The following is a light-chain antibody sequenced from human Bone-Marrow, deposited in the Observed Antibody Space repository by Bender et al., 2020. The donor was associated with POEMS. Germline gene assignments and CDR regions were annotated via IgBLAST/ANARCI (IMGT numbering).Light chain of an antibody. V-gene: IGLV1-44*01. CDR3: AVWDDSLNGWV. Sequence: SGTPGQRVTISCSGGSSNIGAHAVNWYQHLPGTAPTLLIYSSHRRPSEVPDRFPGSRSGTSASLAISGLQSEDEADYYCAVWDDSLNGWVFGGGTKLTVL. CDR1: SSNIGAHA. J-gene: IGLJ3*02. CDR2: SSH.